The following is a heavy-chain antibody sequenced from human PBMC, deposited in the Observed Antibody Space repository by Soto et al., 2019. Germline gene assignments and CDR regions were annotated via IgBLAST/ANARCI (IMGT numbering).Heavy chain of an antibody. CDR3: ARGGTIRQTSFGLVIVGRFDP. CDR1: GYSLTGYY. Sequence: QVQLVQSGAAVRKPGASLRVSCRTPGYSLTGYYLHRVRQAPAQGLEWMGRINPKSGDTDYAQKFQGWVTMTTDTSINAAYMDLTRLTSNDTAIYYCARGGTIRQTSFGLVIVGRFDPWGQGTLVTVSS. J-gene: IGHJ5*02. D-gene: IGHD3-3*01. V-gene: IGHV1-2*04. CDR2: INPKSGDT.